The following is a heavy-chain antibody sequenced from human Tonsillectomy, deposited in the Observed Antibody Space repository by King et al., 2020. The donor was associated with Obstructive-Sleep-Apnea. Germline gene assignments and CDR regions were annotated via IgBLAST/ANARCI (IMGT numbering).Heavy chain of an antibody. CDR3: ATVMRTETCFDY. Sequence: VQLVESGGGLVQPGGSLRLSCAASGFTFSSYAMSWVRQAPGKGLEWVSTISVSGGTTYYADSVKGRFTVSRDNSQNTLSLQMNSLRAEDTAVYYCATVMRTETCFDYWGQGTLVTVSS. D-gene: IGHD1-1*01. J-gene: IGHJ4*02. CDR2: ISVSGGTT. CDR1: GFTFSSYA. V-gene: IGHV3-23*04.